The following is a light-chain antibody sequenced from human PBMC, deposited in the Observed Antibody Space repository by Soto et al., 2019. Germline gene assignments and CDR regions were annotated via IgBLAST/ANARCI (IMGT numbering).Light chain of an antibody. CDR3: QQYDDSARYK. J-gene: IGKJ2*01. CDR1: QKVTSSY. Sequence: EIVLTQSPGTLSLSPGERAILSCRASQKVTSSYLAWYQLKPGQAPRLLIYATSSRAPGIPDRFSGSGSGTDFTLTISRLEPEDFAVYYCQQYDDSARYKFGQGTNLDIK. V-gene: IGKV3-20*01. CDR2: ATS.